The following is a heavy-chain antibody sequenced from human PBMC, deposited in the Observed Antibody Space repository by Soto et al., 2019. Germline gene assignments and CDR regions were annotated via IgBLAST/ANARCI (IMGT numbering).Heavy chain of an antibody. V-gene: IGHV4-59*06. CDR1: GGSISSYY. D-gene: IGHD6-13*01. J-gene: IGHJ6*02. CDR3: ARGSQYSSSWGGDYYYGMDV. Sequence: SETLSLTCTVSGGSISSYYWSWIRQPPGKGLEWIGYIYYSGSTYYNPSLKSRITISVDTSKNQYSMKLSSVTAEDTAVYYCARGSQYSSSWGGDYYYGMDVWGQGTTVTVSS. CDR2: IYYSGST.